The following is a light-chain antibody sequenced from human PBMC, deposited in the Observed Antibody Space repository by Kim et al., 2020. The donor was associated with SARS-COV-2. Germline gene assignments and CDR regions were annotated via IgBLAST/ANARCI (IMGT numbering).Light chain of an antibody. V-gene: IGKV3-20*01. Sequence: EIVLTQSPGTLSLSPGERATLSCRASQSVSSNYLAWYQQKPGQAPRLLFYLASNRATGIPDRFSGSGSGTDFTLTISRLEPEDFAVYYCQQYASSRTFGQGTKVDIK. CDR2: LAS. J-gene: IGKJ1*01. CDR1: QSVSSNY. CDR3: QQYASSRT.